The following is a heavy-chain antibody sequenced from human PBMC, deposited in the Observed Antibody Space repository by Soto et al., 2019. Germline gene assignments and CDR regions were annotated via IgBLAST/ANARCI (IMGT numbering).Heavy chain of an antibody. Sequence: QVQLVQSGAEVKKPESSVKVSCKASGGTFSSYAISWVRQAPGQGLEWMGGIIPIFGTANYAQKFQGRVTITADESTSTAYMELSSLRSEDTAVYYCAGEAKLSDLYYYDSSGYYYFDYWGQGTLVTVSS. CDR2: IIPIFGTA. V-gene: IGHV1-69*01. D-gene: IGHD3-22*01. J-gene: IGHJ4*02. CDR1: GGTFSSYA. CDR3: AGEAKLSDLYYYDSSGYYYFDY.